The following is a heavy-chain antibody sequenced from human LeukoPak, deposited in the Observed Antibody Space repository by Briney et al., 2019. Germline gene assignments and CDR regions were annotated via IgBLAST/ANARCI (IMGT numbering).Heavy chain of an antibody. CDR2: ISSSSSYI. CDR1: GFTFSSYS. Sequence: PGGSLRLSGAASGFTFSSYSMNWVRQAPGKGLEWVSSISSSSSYIYYADSVKGRFTISRDNAKNSLYLQMNSLRAEDTAVYYCARGIAAAGTLIWGQGTMVTVFS. CDR3: ARGIAAAGTLI. V-gene: IGHV3-21*01. D-gene: IGHD6-13*01. J-gene: IGHJ3*02.